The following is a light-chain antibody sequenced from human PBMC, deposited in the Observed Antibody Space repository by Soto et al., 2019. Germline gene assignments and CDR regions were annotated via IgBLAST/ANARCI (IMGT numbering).Light chain of an antibody. Sequence: QSVLPQPPSVSAAPGQTVTISCSGSSSNIGNNYVSWYQQLPVTAPKLLIYENNKRPSGIPDRFSGSKSGTSATLGITGLQTGDEADYYCGTWDSSLSSWVFGGGTKVTVL. CDR1: SSNIGNNY. V-gene: IGLV1-51*02. CDR2: ENN. J-gene: IGLJ3*02. CDR3: GTWDSSLSSWV.